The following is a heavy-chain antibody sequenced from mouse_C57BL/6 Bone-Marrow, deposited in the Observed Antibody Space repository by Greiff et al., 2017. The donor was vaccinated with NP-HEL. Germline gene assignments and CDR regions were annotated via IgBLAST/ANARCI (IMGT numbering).Heavy chain of an antibody. CDR3: ARKAYYGRSYEFAY. CDR2: IDPSDSYT. CDR1: GYTFTTYW. J-gene: IGHJ3*01. Sequence: VQLQQPGAELVKPGASVKLSCKASGYTFTTYWMPWVKQRPGQGLEWIGEIDPSDSYTNYNQKFKGKATLTVDTSSRTANMQLSSLTSEDSAVYYCARKAYYGRSYEFAYWGQGTLVTVSA. D-gene: IGHD1-1*01. V-gene: IGHV1-50*01.